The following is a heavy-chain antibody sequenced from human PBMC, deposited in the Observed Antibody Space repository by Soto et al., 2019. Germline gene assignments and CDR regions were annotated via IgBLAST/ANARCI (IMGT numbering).Heavy chain of an antibody. V-gene: IGHV5-10-1*01. CDR3: ARGNILRYYYYYGMDV. Sequence: PVESVKISCNGSGYSFTSYWISWVGQMPWKGLEWMGRIDPSDSYTNYSPSFQGHVTISADKSISTAYLQWSSLKASDTAMYYCARGNILRYYYYYGMDVWGQGTTVTVSS. CDR1: GYSFTSYW. J-gene: IGHJ6*02. CDR2: IDPSDSYT. D-gene: IGHD3-9*01.